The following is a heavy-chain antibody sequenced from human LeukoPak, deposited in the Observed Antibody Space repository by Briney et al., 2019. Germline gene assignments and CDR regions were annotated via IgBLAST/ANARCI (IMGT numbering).Heavy chain of an antibody. J-gene: IGHJ2*01. Sequence: SETLSLTCAVYGGSFSGYYWSWIRQPPGKGLEWIGEINHSGSTNYNPSLKSRVTISVDTSKNQFSLKLSSVTAADTAVYYCARGHPHYDFWSGYPPGWYFDLWGRGTLVTVSS. CDR1: GGSFSGYY. CDR2: INHSGST. V-gene: IGHV4-34*01. CDR3: ARGHPHYDFWSGYPPGWYFDL. D-gene: IGHD3-3*01.